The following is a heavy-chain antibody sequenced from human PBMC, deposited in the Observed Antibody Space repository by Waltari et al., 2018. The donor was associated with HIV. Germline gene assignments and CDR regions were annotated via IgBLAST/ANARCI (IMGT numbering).Heavy chain of an antibody. CDR2: IIHILGIA. CDR1: GGTFSSYT. D-gene: IGHD3-3*01. J-gene: IGHJ4*02. CDR3: ARVGTMRVFDY. V-gene: IGHV1-69*02. Sequence: QVQLVQSGAEVKKPGSSVKVSCKASGGTFSSYTISWVRQAPGQGLEWMGRIIHILGIANYAQKFQCRVTITADKSTSTAYMELSSLRSEDTAGYYCARVGTMRVFDYWGQGTLVTVSS.